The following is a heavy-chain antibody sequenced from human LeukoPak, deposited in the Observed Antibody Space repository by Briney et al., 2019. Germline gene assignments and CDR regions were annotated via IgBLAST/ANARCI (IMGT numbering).Heavy chain of an antibody. CDR1: GGSISSYH. J-gene: IGHJ4*02. V-gene: IGHV4-59*01. CDR3: AGKPYGSRSFDY. D-gene: IGHD4-17*01. Sequence: PSETLSLTXTVSGGSISSYHWTWIRQPPGKGLEWIGYIYYSGSTNYNPSLKSRVTISVDTSKNQFSLKLSSVTAADTAVYYCAGKPYGSRSFDYWGQGTLVTVSS. CDR2: IYYSGST.